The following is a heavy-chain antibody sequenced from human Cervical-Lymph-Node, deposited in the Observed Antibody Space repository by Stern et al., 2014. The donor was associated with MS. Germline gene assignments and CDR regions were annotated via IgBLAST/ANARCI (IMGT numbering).Heavy chain of an antibody. Sequence: QMQLEQSGAEVKKPGSSVKVSCKASGGTFSSYAISWVRQAPGQGLEWMGGIIPIFGTANYAQKFQGRVTITADESTSTAYMELSSLRSEDTAVYYCARDHHCSGGSCYSGTDFDYWGQGTLVTVSS. V-gene: IGHV1-69*01. J-gene: IGHJ4*02. D-gene: IGHD2-15*01. CDR1: GGTFSSYA. CDR3: ARDHHCSGGSCYSGTDFDY. CDR2: IIPIFGTA.